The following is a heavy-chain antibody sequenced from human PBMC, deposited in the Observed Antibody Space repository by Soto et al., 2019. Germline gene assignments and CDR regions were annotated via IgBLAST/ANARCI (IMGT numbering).Heavy chain of an antibody. CDR1: GGSISSYY. CDR2: IYYSGST. D-gene: IGHD3-3*01. Sequence: QVQLQESGPGLVKPSETLSLTCTVSGGSISSYYWSWIRQPPGKGLEWIGYIYYSGSTNYNPSLKSQVTISVDTSKNQFPLTLSAVTAADTAVYYCARHGRYDFGSVTAGEYFDLWGRGTLVTVSS. J-gene: IGHJ2*01. V-gene: IGHV4-59*08. CDR3: ARHGRYDFGSVTAGEYFDL.